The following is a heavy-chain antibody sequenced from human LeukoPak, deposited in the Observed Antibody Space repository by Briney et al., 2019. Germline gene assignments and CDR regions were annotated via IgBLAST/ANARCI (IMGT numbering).Heavy chain of an antibody. CDR1: GFTFRKYW. J-gene: IGHJ3*02. D-gene: IGHD1-26*01. CDR3: LTILEATIDAFDI. CDR2: INPDDEST. V-gene: IGHV3-74*01. Sequence: GGSLRLSCVAYGFTFRKYWLHWVRQAPGKGLEWVSRINPDDESTSYADSVRGRFTIARDNAKNTLYLQMNSLRAEDTAVYYCLTILEATIDAFDIWGQGTMVTVSS.